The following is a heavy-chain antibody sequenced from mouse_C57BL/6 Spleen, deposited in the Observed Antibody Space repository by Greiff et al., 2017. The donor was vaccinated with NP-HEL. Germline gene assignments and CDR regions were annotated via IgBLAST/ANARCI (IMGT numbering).Heavy chain of an antibody. CDR3: SRGGITTVVEGY. CDR2: INPYNGDT. V-gene: IGHV1-20*01. J-gene: IGHJ2*01. CDR1: GYSFTGYF. Sequence: EVQLQQSGPELVKPGDSVKISCKASGYSFTGYFMNWVMQSHGKSLEWIGRINPYNGDTFYNQKFKGKATLTVDKSSSTAHMELRSLTSENSAVYYCSRGGITTVVEGYWGQGTTLTVSS. D-gene: IGHD1-1*01.